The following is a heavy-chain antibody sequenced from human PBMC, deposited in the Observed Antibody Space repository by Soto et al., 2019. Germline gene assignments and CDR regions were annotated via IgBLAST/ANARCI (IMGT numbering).Heavy chain of an antibody. Sequence: GGSLRLSCAASGFTFSSYGMHWVRQAPGKGLEWVAVISYDGSNKYYADSVKGRFTISRDNSKNTLYLQMNSLRAEDTAVYYCAKALSPDYSNLRGYYYGMDVWGQGTTVTVSS. CDR2: ISYDGSNK. CDR3: AKALSPDYSNLRGYYYGMDV. D-gene: IGHD4-4*01. J-gene: IGHJ6*02. CDR1: GFTFSSYG. V-gene: IGHV3-30*18.